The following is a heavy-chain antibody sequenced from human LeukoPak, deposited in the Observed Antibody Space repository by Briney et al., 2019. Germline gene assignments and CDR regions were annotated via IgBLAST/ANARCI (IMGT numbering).Heavy chain of an antibody. CDR3: ARDGKYCSGGSCYYYFDY. D-gene: IGHD2-15*01. CDR2: IIPIFGTA. V-gene: IGHV1-69*01. CDR1: GGAFSSYA. Sequence: SVKVSCKASGGAFSSYAISWVRQAPGQGLEWMGGIIPIFGTANYAQKFQGRVTITADESTSTAYMELSSLRSEDTAVYYCARDGKYCSGGSCYYYFDYWGQGTLVTVSS. J-gene: IGHJ4*02.